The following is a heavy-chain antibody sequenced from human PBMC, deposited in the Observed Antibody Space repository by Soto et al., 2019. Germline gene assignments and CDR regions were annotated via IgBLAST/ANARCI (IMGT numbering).Heavy chain of an antibody. CDR2: ISAYNGNT. CDR3: ARVPLDGNCFDP. CDR1: GYTFTSYG. D-gene: IGHD1-1*01. J-gene: IGHJ5*02. V-gene: IGHV1-18*04. Sequence: ASVKVSCKSSGYTFTSYGISWVRQAPGQGLEWMGWISAYNGNTNYAQKLQGRVTMTTDTSTSTAYMELRSLRSDDTAVYYCARVPLDGNCFDPWGQGTLVTVSA.